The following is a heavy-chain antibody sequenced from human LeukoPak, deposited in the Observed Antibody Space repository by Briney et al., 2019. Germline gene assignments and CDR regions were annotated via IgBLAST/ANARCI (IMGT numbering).Heavy chain of an antibody. CDR3: ARGYSSSWYNYYYYMDV. CDR1: GVSISSSNSY. V-gene: IGHV4-39*07. CDR2: IYYNGST. J-gene: IGHJ6*03. Sequence: SETLSLTCTVSGVSISSSNSYWGWIRQPPGKGLEWIGSIYYNGSTYYNPSLKSRVNISVDTSKNQFSLKLSSVTDADKAVYYCARGYSSSWYNYYYYMDVWGKGTTVTVSS. D-gene: IGHD6-13*01.